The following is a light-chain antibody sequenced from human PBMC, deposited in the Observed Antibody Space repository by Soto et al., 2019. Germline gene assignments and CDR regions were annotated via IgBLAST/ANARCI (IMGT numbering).Light chain of an antibody. Sequence: DRVTITCRASQAVNSWLAWFQQKPGMAPKLVIYDVSSLQSGVPSRFSGSGSGTEFTLTISSLQPEDFATYYCQQSNNHPISFGQGTRLEI. CDR3: QQSNNHPIS. J-gene: IGKJ5*01. CDR2: DVS. CDR1: QAVNSW. V-gene: IGKV1-12*01.